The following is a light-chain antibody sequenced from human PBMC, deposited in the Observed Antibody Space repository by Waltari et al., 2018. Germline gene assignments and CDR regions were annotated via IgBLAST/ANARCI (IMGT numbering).Light chain of an antibody. CDR3: QVWSSSTVI. Sequence: SFELTQSLSVSVAPGQTARIPCEATYLGSHHLHWYHQKPGQAPILVIYNDSIRPSGIPERFSGSNSGNTATLTITRAQVGDDGYFYCQVWSSSTVIFGGGTKLTVL. CDR1: YLGSHH. J-gene: IGLJ2*01. CDR2: NDS. V-gene: IGLV3-9*01.